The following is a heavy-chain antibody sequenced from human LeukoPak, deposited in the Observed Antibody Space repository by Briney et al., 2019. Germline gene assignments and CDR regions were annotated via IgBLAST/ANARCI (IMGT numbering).Heavy chain of an antibody. CDR3: ARLSGPGYYYYYMDV. J-gene: IGHJ6*03. CDR2: INHSGST. D-gene: IGHD3-10*01. CDR1: DGSFSSYY. V-gene: IGHV4-34*01. Sequence: SETLSLTCGVYDGSFSSYYWSWIRQPPGKGLEWIGEINHSGSTNYNPSLKSRLTISVDTSKNQFSLKMTSVIAADTAVYYCARLSGPGYYYYYMDVWGKGTTVTVSS.